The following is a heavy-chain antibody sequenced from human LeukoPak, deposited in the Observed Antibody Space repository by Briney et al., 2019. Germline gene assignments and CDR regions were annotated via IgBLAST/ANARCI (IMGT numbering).Heavy chain of an antibody. CDR3: ARDGCSSTSCYVPPTY. V-gene: IGHV3-30*04. J-gene: IGHJ4*02. D-gene: IGHD2-2*01. CDR1: EFTFSTYA. Sequence: GGSLRLSCAASEFTFSTYAMHWVRQAPGKGLEWVAVISYDGGNKYYADSVKGRFTISRDNSKNTLYLQMNSLRAEDTAVYYCARDGCSSTSCYVPPTYWGQGTLVTVSS. CDR2: ISYDGGNK.